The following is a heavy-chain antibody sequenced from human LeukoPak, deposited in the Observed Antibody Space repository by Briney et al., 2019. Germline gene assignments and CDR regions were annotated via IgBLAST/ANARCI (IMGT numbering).Heavy chain of an antibody. D-gene: IGHD3-10*01. Sequence: RPGGSLRLSCAVSGFTFSTYAMNWVRQAPGKGLEWVSSISSSSSYIYYADSVKGRFTISRDNAKNSLYLQMNSLRAEDTAVYYCARSFTMVRGVIRFDPWGQGTLVTVSS. J-gene: IGHJ5*02. CDR3: ARSFTMVRGVIRFDP. CDR1: GFTFSTYA. CDR2: ISSSSSYI. V-gene: IGHV3-21*01.